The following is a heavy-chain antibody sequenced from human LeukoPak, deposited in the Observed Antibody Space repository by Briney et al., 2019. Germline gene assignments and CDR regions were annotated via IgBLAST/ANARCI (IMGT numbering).Heavy chain of an antibody. CDR2: IYHSGST. J-gene: IGHJ4*02. V-gene: IGHV4-38-2*02. Sequence: SETLSLTCTVSGYSISSGNYWGWIRQPPGKGLEWIGSIYHSGSTYYNPSLKSRVTISVDTSKNQFSLKLSSVTAADTAVYYCARVVGEIDYWGQGTLVTVSS. CDR1: GYSISSGNY. CDR3: ARVVGEIDY.